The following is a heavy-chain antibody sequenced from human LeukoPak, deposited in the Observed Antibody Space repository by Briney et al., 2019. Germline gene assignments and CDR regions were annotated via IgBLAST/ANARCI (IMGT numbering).Heavy chain of an antibody. CDR2: IYTSGST. CDR3: ARSHCSGGSCFSSWFDP. V-gene: IGHV4-4*07. J-gene: IGHJ5*02. D-gene: IGHD2-15*01. CDR1: GGSISSYY. Sequence: SETLSLTCTVSGGSISSYYWSWIQQPAGKGLEWIGRIYTSGSTNYNPSLKSRVTMSVDTSKNQFSLKLSSVTAADTAVYYCARSHCSGGSCFSSWFDPWGQGTLVTVSS.